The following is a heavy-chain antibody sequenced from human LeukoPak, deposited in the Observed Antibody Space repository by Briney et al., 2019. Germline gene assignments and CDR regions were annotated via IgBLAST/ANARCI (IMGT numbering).Heavy chain of an antibody. V-gene: IGHV3-48*02. D-gene: IGHD3-3*01. CDR1: GFTFSSYR. CDR2: ISSSSSTR. J-gene: IGHJ4*02. Sequence: PGGSLRLSCAASGFTFSSYRVNWVRQAPGKGLEWVSYISSSSSTRYDADAVKGRFTISRDNAKNSLYLQMNSLRDEDTAAYYCARYKSSDYDFWRGYWSPLDYWGQGPLVTVSS. CDR3: ARYKSSDYDFWRGYWSPLDY.